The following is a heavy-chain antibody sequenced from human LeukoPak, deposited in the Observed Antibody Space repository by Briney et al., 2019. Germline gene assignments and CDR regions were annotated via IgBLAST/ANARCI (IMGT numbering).Heavy chain of an antibody. CDR3: ARKYYDILTGHSAYYYYYYMDV. CDR1: GYPFTSYG. CDR2: ISAYNGNT. V-gene: IGHV1-18*01. J-gene: IGHJ6*03. Sequence: DSVKVSCKASGYPFTSYGISWVRQAPGQGLELMGWISAYNGNTDYAQKLQGRVTMTTDTSTSTAYMELRSLRSDDTAVYYCARKYYDILTGHSAYYYYYYMDVWGKGTTVTVSS. D-gene: IGHD3-9*01.